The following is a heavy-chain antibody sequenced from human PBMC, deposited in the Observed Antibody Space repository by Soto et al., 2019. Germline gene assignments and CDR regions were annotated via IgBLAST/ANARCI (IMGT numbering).Heavy chain of an antibody. Sequence: GGSLRVSCAASGFTFSSYAMHWVRQAPGKGLEWVAVISYDGSNKYYADSVKGRFTISRDNSKNTLYLQMNSLRAEDTAVYYCAGWKQQLFLPFDYWGQGTLVTVSS. D-gene: IGHD6-13*01. CDR3: AGWKQQLFLPFDY. CDR1: GFTFSSYA. J-gene: IGHJ4*02. CDR2: ISYDGSNK. V-gene: IGHV3-30-3*01.